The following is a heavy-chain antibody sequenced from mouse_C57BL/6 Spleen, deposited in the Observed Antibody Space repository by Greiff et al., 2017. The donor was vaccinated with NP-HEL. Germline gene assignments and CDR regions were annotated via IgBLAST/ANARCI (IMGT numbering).Heavy chain of an antibody. V-gene: IGHV1-52*01. CDR2: IDPSDSET. J-gene: IGHJ4*01. CDR1: GYTFTSYW. CDR3: ARGGVDAMDY. Sequence: VQLQQSGAELVRPGSSVKLSCKASGYTFTSYWMHWVKQRPIQGLEWIGNIDPSDSETHYNQKFKDKATLTVDKSSSTAYMQLSSLTSEDSAVYYCARGGVDAMDYWGQGTSVTVSS.